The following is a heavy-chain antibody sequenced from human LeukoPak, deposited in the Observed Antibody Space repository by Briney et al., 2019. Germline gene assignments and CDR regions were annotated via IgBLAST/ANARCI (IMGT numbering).Heavy chain of an antibody. J-gene: IGHJ6*02. CDR2: IIPILGIA. CDR1: GYTFTSYD. D-gene: IGHD2-21*02. V-gene: IGHV1-69*04. CDR3: ARDEGEVVTAIPWSGMDV. Sequence: ASVKVSCKASGYTFTSYDINWVRQATGQGLEWVGRIIPILGIANYAQKFQGRVTITADKSTSTAYMELSSLRSEDTAVYYCARDEGEVVTAIPWSGMDVWGQGTTVTVSS.